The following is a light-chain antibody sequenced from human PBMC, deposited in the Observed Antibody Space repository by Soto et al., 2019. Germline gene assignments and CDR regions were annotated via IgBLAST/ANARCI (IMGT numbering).Light chain of an antibody. CDR2: DAS. J-gene: IGKJ5*01. CDR3: QQYEHLPP. V-gene: IGKV1-33*01. CDR1: QNINNY. Sequence: DIQMTQSPSSLSASVGDRVTITCQASQNINNYLNWYQQKPGRAPKLLIYDASNLEAGVPSRFRGRGSGTDFTFTISRLQPEDIATYYCQQYEHLPPFGPGTRLEIK.